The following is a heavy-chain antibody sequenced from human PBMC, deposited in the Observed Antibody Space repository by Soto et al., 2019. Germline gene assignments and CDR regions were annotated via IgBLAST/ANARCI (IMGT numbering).Heavy chain of an antibody. CDR3: ARDPETTVTSYYYYYYMDV. CDR2: ISAYNGNT. D-gene: IGHD4-17*01. J-gene: IGHJ6*03. V-gene: IGHV1-18*01. Sequence: ASVKVSCKASGYTFTSYGISWVRQAPGQGLEWMGWISAYNGNTNYAQKLQGRVTMTTDTSTSTAYMELRSLRSDDTAVYYCARDPETTVTSYYYYYYMDVWGKGTTVTVSS. CDR1: GYTFTSYG.